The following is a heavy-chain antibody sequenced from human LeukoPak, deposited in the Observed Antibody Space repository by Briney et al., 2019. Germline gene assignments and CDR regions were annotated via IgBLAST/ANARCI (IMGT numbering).Heavy chain of an antibody. J-gene: IGHJ4*02. Sequence: GASVKVSCKASGYTFTSYYMHWVRQAPGQGLEWMGIINPSGGSTSYAQKFQGRVTMTRDTSTSTVYMELSSLRSEDTAVYYCASAYYYDSSGYYFAYWGQGTLVTVSS. V-gene: IGHV1-46*01. D-gene: IGHD3-22*01. CDR3: ASAYYYDSSGYYFAY. CDR2: INPSGGST. CDR1: GYTFTSYY.